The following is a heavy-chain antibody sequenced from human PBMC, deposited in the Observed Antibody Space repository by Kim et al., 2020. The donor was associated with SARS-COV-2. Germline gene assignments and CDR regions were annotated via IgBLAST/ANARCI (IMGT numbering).Heavy chain of an antibody. Sequence: YNPSLKRRVTISLNTSQKQFSLNLSSVTAADTAIYYCARKITGWYSPFDYWGQGTLVTVSS. D-gene: IGHD6-19*01. CDR3: ARKITGWYSPFDY. J-gene: IGHJ4*02. V-gene: IGHV4-34*01.